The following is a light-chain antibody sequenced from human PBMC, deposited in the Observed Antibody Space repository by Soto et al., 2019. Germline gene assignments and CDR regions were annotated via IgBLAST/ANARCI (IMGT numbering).Light chain of an antibody. Sequence: MVFTQSPGTLSLSPWERSTLSCRASQSVSSYLAWYQQKPGQAPRLLIYGASNRATGIPDRFSGSGSGTDFTLTISRLEPEDFAVYYCQQYGSSGTFGQGTKVDIK. CDR3: QQYGSSGT. V-gene: IGKV3-20*01. CDR2: GAS. CDR1: QSVSSY. J-gene: IGKJ1*01.